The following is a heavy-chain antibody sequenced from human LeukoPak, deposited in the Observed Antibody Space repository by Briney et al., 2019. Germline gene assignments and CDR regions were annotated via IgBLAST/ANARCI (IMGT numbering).Heavy chain of an antibody. V-gene: IGHV3-30-3*01. Sequence: GGSLRLSCVASGLTFSTSAMHWVRQAPGKGLEWVALISSDGSNKYYADSLKGRFTISRDTAKNTLYLQMNSLRDEDTAVYYCARVGAGSTWYVDYWGQGTLVTVSS. CDR1: GLTFSTSA. J-gene: IGHJ4*02. CDR3: ARVGAGSTWYVDY. D-gene: IGHD6-13*01. CDR2: ISSDGSNK.